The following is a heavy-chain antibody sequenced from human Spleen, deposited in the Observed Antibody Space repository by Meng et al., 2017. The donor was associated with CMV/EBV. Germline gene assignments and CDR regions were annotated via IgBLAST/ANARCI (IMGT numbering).Heavy chain of an antibody. CDR3: ARDQYFEGMYFDY. V-gene: IGHV3-33*01. CDR2: IWFDGRTK. Sequence: CAASGFNLNNYGMHWVRQAPGKGLQWVAVIWFDGRTKYYADSVKGRFTISRDNSKNMLFLQMNSLIAEDTAVYYCARDQYFEGMYFDYWGQGTLVTVSS. J-gene: IGHJ4*02. D-gene: IGHD3-9*01. CDR1: GFNLNNYG.